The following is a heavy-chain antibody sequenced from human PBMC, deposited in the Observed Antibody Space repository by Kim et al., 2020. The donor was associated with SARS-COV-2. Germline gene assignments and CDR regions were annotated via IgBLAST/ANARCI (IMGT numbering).Heavy chain of an antibody. CDR1: GYTFTSYG. CDR2: ISAYNGNT. J-gene: IGHJ6*02. Sequence: ASVKVSCKASGYTFTSYGISWVRQAPGQGLEWMGWISAYNGNTNYAQKLQGRVTMTTDTSTSTAYMELRSLRSDDTAVYYCARDWYSSGPYYYYGMDVWGQGTTVTVPS. CDR3: ARDWYSSGPYYYYGMDV. V-gene: IGHV1-18*01. D-gene: IGHD6-19*01.